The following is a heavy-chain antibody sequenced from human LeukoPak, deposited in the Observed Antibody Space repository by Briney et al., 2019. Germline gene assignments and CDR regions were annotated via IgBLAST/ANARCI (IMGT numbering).Heavy chain of an antibody. CDR2: ISGSGGST. J-gene: IGHJ4*02. V-gene: IGHV3-23*01. CDR3: VKGFSSSWYNPYYFDY. D-gene: IGHD6-13*01. Sequence: GGSLRLSCAASGFTFSSYAMSWVRQAPGKGLEWVSAISGSGGSTYYADSVKGRFTISRDNSKNTLYLQMNSLRAEDTAVYYCVKGFSSSWYNPYYFDYWGQGTLVTVSS. CDR1: GFTFSSYA.